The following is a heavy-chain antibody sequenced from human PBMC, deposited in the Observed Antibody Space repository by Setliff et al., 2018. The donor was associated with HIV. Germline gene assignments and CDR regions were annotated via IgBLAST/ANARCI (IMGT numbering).Heavy chain of an antibody. V-gene: IGHV3-21*01. CDR3: ARDVSWRVRTYIDY. CDR2: ISSSSRSK. J-gene: IGHJ4*02. D-gene: IGHD3-3*01. Sequence: GESLKISCAASGFTFSTYGMHWVRQAPGKGLEWVSSISSSSRSKYYADSVKGRFTISRDNAKNSLYLQMNSLTAEDTAVYYCARDVSWRVRTYIDYWGQGALVTVSS. CDR1: GFTFSTYG.